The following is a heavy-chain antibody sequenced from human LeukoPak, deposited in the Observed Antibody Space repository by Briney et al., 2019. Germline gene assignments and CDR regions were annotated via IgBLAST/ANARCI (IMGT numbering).Heavy chain of an antibody. CDR1: GFTFSSYG. V-gene: IGHV3-33*06. CDR3: AKEKYSSGWCFDY. CDR2: IWYDGSNK. Sequence: PGRSLRLSCAASGFTFSSYGMHWVRQAPGKGLEWVAVIWYDGSNKYYADSVKGRFTISGDNSKNTLYLQMNSLRAEDTAVYYCAKEKYSSGWCFDYWGQGTLVTVSS. J-gene: IGHJ4*02. D-gene: IGHD6-19*01.